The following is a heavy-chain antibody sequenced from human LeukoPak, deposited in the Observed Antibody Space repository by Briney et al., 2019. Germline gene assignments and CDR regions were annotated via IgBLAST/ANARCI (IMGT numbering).Heavy chain of an antibody. D-gene: IGHD4-11*01. CDR1: GYTFTGYY. Sequence: ASVKVSCKASGYTFTGYYMHSLRQAPGQGLEWMGRINPNSGGTNYAQKFQGRVTMTRDTSISTAYMELSRLRSDDTAVYYCARDLGLTVTTKYYYMDVWGKGTTVTVSS. CDR2: INPNSGGT. CDR3: ARDLGLTVTTKYYYMDV. V-gene: IGHV1-2*06. J-gene: IGHJ6*03.